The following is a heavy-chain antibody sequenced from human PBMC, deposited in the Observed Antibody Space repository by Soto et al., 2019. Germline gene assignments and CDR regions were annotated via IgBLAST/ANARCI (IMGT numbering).Heavy chain of an antibody. CDR2: IYHSGST. V-gene: IGHV4-30-4*01. CDR1: VGSISSGDYY. J-gene: IGHJ6*02. D-gene: IGHD6-13*01. Sequence: SETLSLTCTVSVGSISSGDYYWSWIRQPPGKGLEWIGEIYHSGSTSYNPSLKSRVTISVDKSKNQFSLKLSSVTAADTAVYYCARDGPILISEQQLDYYYYGMDVWGQGTTVTVSS. CDR3: ARDGPILISEQQLDYYYYGMDV.